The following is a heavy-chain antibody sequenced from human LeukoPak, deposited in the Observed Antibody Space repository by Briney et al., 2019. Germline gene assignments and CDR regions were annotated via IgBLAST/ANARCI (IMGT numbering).Heavy chain of an antibody. Sequence: GGSLRLSCAASGFTVSSYSMNWVRQAPGKGLEWVSSISSSSSYIYYADSVKGRFTISRDNAKNSLYLQMNSLRAEDTAVYYCARDRLGELLGYYYYYGMDVWGQGTTVTVSS. CDR2: ISSSSSYI. J-gene: IGHJ6*02. D-gene: IGHD3-10*01. V-gene: IGHV3-21*01. CDR1: GFTVSSYS. CDR3: ARDRLGELLGYYYYYGMDV.